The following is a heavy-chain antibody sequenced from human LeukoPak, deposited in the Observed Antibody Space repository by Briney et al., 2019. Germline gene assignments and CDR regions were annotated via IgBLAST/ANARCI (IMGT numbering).Heavy chain of an antibody. D-gene: IGHD1-1*01. CDR1: GFTFSSYA. CDR2: ISASGGSA. CDR3: AKGGTSFHDAFDI. J-gene: IGHJ3*02. V-gene: IGHV3-23*01. Sequence: GGSLRLSCAASGFTFSSYAMSWVRQAPGKGLEWVSAISASGGSAYYADSVKGRFTISRDNSKNTLYLQKNSLRAEDTAVYYCAKGGTSFHDAFDIWGQGTMVTVSS.